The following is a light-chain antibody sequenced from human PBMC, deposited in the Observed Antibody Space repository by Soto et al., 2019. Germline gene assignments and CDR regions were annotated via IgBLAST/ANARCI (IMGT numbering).Light chain of an antibody. CDR3: QQSYITPYT. CDR2: AAS. J-gene: IGKJ2*01. CDR1: QSISVH. Sequence: DIQMTQSPSSLSASVGDTVTITCRASQSISVHLKWYQQKPGKVPKLLIYAASNLKSGVPSSFSGSGSETDFALTISILQADFFAYYCCQQSYITPYTFGQGTKLQIK. V-gene: IGKV1-39*01.